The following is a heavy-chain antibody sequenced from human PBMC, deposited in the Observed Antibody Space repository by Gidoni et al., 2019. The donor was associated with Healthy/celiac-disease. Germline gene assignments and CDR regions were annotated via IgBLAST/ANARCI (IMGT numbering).Heavy chain of an antibody. CDR2: IYTSGST. CDR3: ARDDLGLGDDYFDY. V-gene: IGHV4-4*07. J-gene: IGHJ4*02. CDR1: GGSLSSYY. Sequence: QVQLQESGPGLVKHSETLSLTCTVSGGSLSSYYWSWIRQPAGKGLEWIGRIYTSGSTNYNPSLKSRVTMSVDTSKNQFSLKLSSVTAADTAVYYCARDDLGLGDDYFDYWGQGTLVTVSS. D-gene: IGHD3-16*01.